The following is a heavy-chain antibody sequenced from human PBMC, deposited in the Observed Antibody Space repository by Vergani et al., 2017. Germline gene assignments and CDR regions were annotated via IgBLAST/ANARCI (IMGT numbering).Heavy chain of an antibody. J-gene: IGHJ4*02. CDR2: IYYSGST. D-gene: IGHD3-10*01. CDR3: ASQKDYYGSGSYYNGQTSFDY. Sequence: QVQLQESGPGLVKPSETLSLTCTVSGGSISSYYWSWIRQPPGKGLEWIGYIYYSGSTNYNPSLKSRVTISVDTSKNQFSLKLSSVTAADTAVYYCASQKDYYGSGSYYNGQTSFDYWGQGTLVTVSS. V-gene: IGHV4-59*01. CDR1: GGSISSYY.